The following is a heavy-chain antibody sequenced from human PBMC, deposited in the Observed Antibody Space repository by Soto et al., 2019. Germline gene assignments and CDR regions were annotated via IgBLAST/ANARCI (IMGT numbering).Heavy chain of an antibody. J-gene: IGHJ6*02. Sequence: PSQTLSITCDISGDSVSSSSAAWNWIRQSPSRGLEWLGRTYYRSKWIHEYTVSMESRITINPDTSKNQFSLHIYSVTPEDTAVYYCAGVVWFRGMDVWGQGTPVTVSS. CDR2: TYYRSKWIH. V-gene: IGHV6-1*01. D-gene: IGHD3-16*01. CDR3: AGVVWFRGMDV. CDR1: GDSVSSSSAA.